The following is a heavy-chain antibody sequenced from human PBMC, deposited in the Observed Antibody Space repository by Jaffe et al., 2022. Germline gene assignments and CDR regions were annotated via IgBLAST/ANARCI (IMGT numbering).Heavy chain of an antibody. D-gene: IGHD3-3*01. V-gene: IGHV2-5*01. CDR1: GFSLSTSGVG. CDR3: AHAIWLRFLEWGSSYFDY. J-gene: IGHJ4*02. CDR2: IYWNDDK. Sequence: QITLKESGPTLVKPTQTLTLTCTFSGFSLSTSGVGVGWIRQPPGKALEWLALIYWNDDKRYSPSLKSRLTITKDTSKNQVVLTMTNMDPVDTATYYCAHAIWLRFLEWGSSYFDYWGQGTLVTVSS.